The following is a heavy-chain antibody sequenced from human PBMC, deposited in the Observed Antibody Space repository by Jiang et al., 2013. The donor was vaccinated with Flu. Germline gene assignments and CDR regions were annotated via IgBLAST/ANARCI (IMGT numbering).Heavy chain of an antibody. CDR3: AHRKSLIPVAGREYYFDY. CDR2: IYWTDVK. J-gene: IGHJ4*02. Sequence: PTQTLTLTCTVLWVPHSALVQWVWAGPSAPRKGLEWLALIYWTDVKTYSPSLKSRLTITKDTSKNQVVLTMTNMDPVDTATYYCAHRKSLIPVAGREYYFDYWGQGILVTVSS. V-gene: IGHV2-5*01. D-gene: IGHD6-19*01. CDR1: VPHSALVQWV.